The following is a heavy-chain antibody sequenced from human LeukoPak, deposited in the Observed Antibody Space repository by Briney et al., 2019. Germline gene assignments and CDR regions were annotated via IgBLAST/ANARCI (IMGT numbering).Heavy chain of an antibody. J-gene: IGHJ4*02. CDR3: ARNLKYYYDSLDY. CDR1: GFTFSTYA. CDR2: IRGVVIST. D-gene: IGHD3-22*01. V-gene: IGHV3-23*01. Sequence: RPGGSLRLSCAASGFTFSTYAMTWVRQAPGKGLEWISTIRGVVISTYYADSAKGRFTISRDNSINTLYLQMNSLRAEDTAVYYCARNLKYYYDSLDYWGLGTLVTVSS.